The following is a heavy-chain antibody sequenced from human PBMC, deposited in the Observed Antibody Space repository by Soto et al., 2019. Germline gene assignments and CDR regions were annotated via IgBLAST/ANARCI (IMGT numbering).Heavy chain of an antibody. CDR3: AREHYTSGYILGY. CDR2: IYTGGAT. J-gene: IGHJ4*02. CDR1: GFTVSSNY. D-gene: IGHD3-22*01. Sequence: EVQLVESGGGLIQSGGSLRLSCAASGFTVSSNYMTWVRQAPGKVLEWVSVIYTGGATYYADSVQGRFTISRDNSKNKLYLQMNSLRAEDTAVYYCAREHYTSGYILGYWGQGTLVTVSS. V-gene: IGHV3-53*01.